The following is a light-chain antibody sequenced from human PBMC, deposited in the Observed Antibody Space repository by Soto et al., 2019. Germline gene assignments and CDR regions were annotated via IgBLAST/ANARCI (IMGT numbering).Light chain of an antibody. Sequence: SYELTQPPSVSVAPGQTPRIPCGGNNIGSKSVHWYQQKPGQAPVLVVYDDSDWPSGIPERFSGSNSGNTATLTISRVEAGDEADYYCQVWDSSSDHVVFGGGTKLTVL. CDR1: NIGSKS. V-gene: IGLV3-21*02. CDR2: DDS. CDR3: QVWDSSSDHVV. J-gene: IGLJ2*01.